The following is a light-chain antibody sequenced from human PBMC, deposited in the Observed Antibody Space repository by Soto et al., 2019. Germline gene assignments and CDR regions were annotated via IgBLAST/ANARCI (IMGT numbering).Light chain of an antibody. J-gene: IGKJ2*01. V-gene: IGKV1-39*01. CDR3: QQSYSIPPL. CDR1: QNSSSY. CDR2: AAS. Sequence: DIQMTQSPSSLSASVGDRVTITCRASQNSSSYLNWYQQKPGKAPKLLIFAASSLQSGVPSRFSGGGSGTDFTLTISSLQPEDFATYYCQQSYSIPPLFGQGTKLQIK.